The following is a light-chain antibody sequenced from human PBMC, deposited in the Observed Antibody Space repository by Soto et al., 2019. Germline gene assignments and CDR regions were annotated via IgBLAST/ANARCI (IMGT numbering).Light chain of an antibody. J-gene: IGKJ1*01. CDR2: GAS. V-gene: IGKV3-15*01. CDR1: QSVRSD. Sequence: VVMTHSPAPQSVAPGERASLSCRVSQSVRSDFAWYQQKPGQAPRLVLYGASSRATALPVRFSGSGSGTEFTLTISSLQPADFAPCYCLQTYTSLPWTFGQGTKVDI. CDR3: LQTYTSLPWT.